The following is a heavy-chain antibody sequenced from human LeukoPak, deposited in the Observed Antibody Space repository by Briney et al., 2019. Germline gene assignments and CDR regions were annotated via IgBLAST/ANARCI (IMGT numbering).Heavy chain of an antibody. CDR3: AREDIVVVPAAESFNYYMDV. J-gene: IGHJ6*03. CDR1: GGSISSYY. Sequence: PSETLSLTCTVSGGSISSYYWSWIRQPPGKGLEWIGYIYYSGSTNYNPSLKSRVTISVDTFKNQFSLKLSSVTAADTAVYYCAREDIVVVPAAESFNYYMDVWGKGTTVTVSS. V-gene: IGHV4-59*01. CDR2: IYYSGST. D-gene: IGHD2-2*01.